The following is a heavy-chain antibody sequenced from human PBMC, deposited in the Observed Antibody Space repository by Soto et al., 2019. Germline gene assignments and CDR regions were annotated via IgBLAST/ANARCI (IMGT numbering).Heavy chain of an antibody. CDR1: GYTFTSYG. D-gene: IGHD6-13*01. CDR2: ISGYNGDT. V-gene: IGHV1-18*04. CDR3: ARDFSRDSSFWFDP. Sequence: QVQVVQSGSEVKKPRASVKVSCKASGYTFTSYGITWVRQAPGQGLEWMGWISGYNGDTSYEQNVQGRVTMTTDTSTRKAYMELRSLRSDDTAVYYCARDFSRDSSFWFDPWGQGTLVTVSS. J-gene: IGHJ5*02.